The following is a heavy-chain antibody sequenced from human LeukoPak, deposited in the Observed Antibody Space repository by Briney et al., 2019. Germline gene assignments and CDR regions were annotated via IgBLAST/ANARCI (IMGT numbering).Heavy chain of an antibody. CDR1: GGSFSGYF. V-gene: IGHV4-34*01. CDR2: INHSGST. D-gene: IGHD7-27*01. J-gene: IGHJ4*02. Sequence: SETLSLTCAVYGGSFSGYFWSWIRQPPGKGLEWIGEINHSGSTNYNPSLKSRVTISVDTSKNQFSLKVRSVTAADTAVYYCASLTGKIDYWGQGTLVTVSS. CDR3: ASLTGKIDY.